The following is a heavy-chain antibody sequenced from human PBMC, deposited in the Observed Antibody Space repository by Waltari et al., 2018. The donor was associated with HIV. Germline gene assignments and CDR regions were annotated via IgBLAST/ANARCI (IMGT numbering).Heavy chain of an antibody. D-gene: IGHD3-9*01. J-gene: IGHJ4*02. V-gene: IGHV3-7*01. CDR3: ARSLRDWYGSFDY. Sequence: EVQLVESGGGLVQPGGSLRLSCAASGCPFRSYWMSWVRQAPGKGLEWVANIKQDGSEKNYVDSVKGRFTISRDSAKNSLYLQMNSLRAEDTAVYYCARSLRDWYGSFDYWGQGTLVTVSS. CDR2: IKQDGSEK. CDR1: GCPFRSYW.